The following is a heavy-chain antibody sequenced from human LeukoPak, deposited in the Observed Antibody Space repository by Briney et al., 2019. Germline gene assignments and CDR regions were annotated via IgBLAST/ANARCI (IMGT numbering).Heavy chain of an antibody. J-gene: IGHJ4*02. CDR2: IYHSGST. D-gene: IGHD3-10*02. CDR3: ARQGPRFGEYYFDY. V-gene: IGHV4-38-2*01. Sequence: SETLSPTCAVSGYSISRGYYWGWIRQPPGKGLEWIGNIYHSGSTYYNPSLKSRVTISADTSKNQFSLKLSSVTAADTAVYYCARQGPRFGEYYFDYWGQGTLVIVSS. CDR1: GYSISRGYY.